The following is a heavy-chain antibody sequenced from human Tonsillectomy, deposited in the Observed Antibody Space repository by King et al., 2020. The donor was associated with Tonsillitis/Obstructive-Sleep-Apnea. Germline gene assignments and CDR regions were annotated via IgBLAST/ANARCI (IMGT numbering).Heavy chain of an antibody. Sequence: VQLVESGGGLVQPGGSLRVSCAASGFTFSSFEMNWVRQAPGKGLEWVSYISSSGSTIYYADSVKGRFTISRDNAKNSLYLQMNSLRAEDTAVYYCARDPGYYNSSGIFDYGGQGTLVTVSS. CDR3: ARDPGYYNSSGIFDY. J-gene: IGHJ4*02. CDR2: ISSSGSTI. CDR1: GFTFSSFE. D-gene: IGHD3-22*01. V-gene: IGHV3-48*03.